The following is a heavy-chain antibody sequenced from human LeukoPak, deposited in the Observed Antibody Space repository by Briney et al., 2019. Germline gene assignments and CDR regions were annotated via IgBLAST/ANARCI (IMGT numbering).Heavy chain of an antibody. Sequence: GGSLRLSCAASGFTFSDYYMSWIRQAPGKGLEWVSYISSSGSTIYYADSVKGRFTISRDNAKNSLYLQMNSLRAVDTAVYYCARSPYYYDSSGSLDDAFDIWGQGTMVTVSS. D-gene: IGHD3-22*01. CDR1: GFTFSDYY. CDR2: ISSSGSTI. J-gene: IGHJ3*02. CDR3: ARSPYYYDSSGSLDDAFDI. V-gene: IGHV3-11*01.